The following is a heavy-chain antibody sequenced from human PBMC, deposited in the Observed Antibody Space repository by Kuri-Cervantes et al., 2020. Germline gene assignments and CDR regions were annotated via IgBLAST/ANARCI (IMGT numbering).Heavy chain of an antibody. CDR3: ARKAEGGVDQFDY. D-gene: IGHD2-8*02. V-gene: IGHV3-13*01. CDR1: GLTFRRYD. Sequence: GESLKISCAASGLTFRRYDMSWVRQATGKGLEWVSDIGSDGDTGYPGSVKGRFTISRDNAKNSLYLQLNSLGAEDTAVYYCARKAEGGVDQFDYWGQGTLVTVSS. CDR2: IGSDGDT. J-gene: IGHJ4*02.